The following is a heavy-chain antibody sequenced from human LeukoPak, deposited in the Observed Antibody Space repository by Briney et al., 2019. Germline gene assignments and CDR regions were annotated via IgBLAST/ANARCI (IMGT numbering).Heavy chain of an antibody. V-gene: IGHV4-38-2*01. CDR1: GYSISSGRY. CDR2: VFHSGST. J-gene: IGHJ4*02. CDR3: ARSLSTAGIDY. D-gene: IGHD2-2*01. Sequence: SETLSLTCAVSGYSISSGRYWGWIRQPPGKGLEWTGSVFHSGSTYYNPSLKSRVTISVDTSKSQFSLNLRSVTAADTAVYYCARSLSTAGIDYWGQGTLVTVSS.